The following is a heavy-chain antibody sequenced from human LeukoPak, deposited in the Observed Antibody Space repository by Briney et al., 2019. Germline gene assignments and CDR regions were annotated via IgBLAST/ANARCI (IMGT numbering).Heavy chain of an antibody. CDR2: ISYDGSNK. D-gene: IGHD3-3*01. J-gene: IGHJ4*02. Sequence: GGSLRLSCAASGFTFSSYAMHWVRQAPGKGLEWVAVISYDGSNKYYADSVKGRFTISKDNSKNTLYLQMNSLRAEDTAVYYCAGGVRFLEWLWDYWGQGTLVTVSS. CDR1: GFTFSSYA. CDR3: AGGVRFLEWLWDY. V-gene: IGHV3-30-3*01.